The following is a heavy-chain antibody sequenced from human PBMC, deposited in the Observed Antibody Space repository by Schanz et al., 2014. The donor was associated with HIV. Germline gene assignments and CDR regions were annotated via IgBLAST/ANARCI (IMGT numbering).Heavy chain of an antibody. CDR3: VGHQDYKWFDP. CDR2: LYYSGST. Sequence: QVQLQESGPGLVKPSQTLSLTCSVSGGSINSGGYYWSWIRRPPGKGLEWIGYLYYSGSTYYNPSLKSRHVILIDTCENHFSLKLSSMTAADTAMKFCVGHQDYKWFDPWGQGTLVTVSS. V-gene: IGHV4-31*03. CDR1: GGSINSGGYY. D-gene: IGHD2-15*01. J-gene: IGHJ5*02.